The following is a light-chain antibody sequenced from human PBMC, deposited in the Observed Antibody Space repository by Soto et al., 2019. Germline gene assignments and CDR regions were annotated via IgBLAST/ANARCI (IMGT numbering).Light chain of an antibody. V-gene: IGLV2-14*01. Sequence: SVLTQPASVSGSPGQSITLSCTGTSSDAGAYNLVSWYQHLPDKAPKLIIYEVTNRPSGVSARFSGCMSGNTASLTISGLQAEDEADYYCASLTTTNFVFGTGTKVTVL. CDR3: ASLTTTNFV. J-gene: IGLJ1*01. CDR1: SSDAGAYNL. CDR2: EVT.